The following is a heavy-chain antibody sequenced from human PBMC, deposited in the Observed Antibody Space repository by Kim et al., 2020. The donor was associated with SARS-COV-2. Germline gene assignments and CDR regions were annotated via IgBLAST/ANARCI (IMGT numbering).Heavy chain of an antibody. CDR1: GGSISSGGYY. CDR2: IYYSGST. Sequence: SETLSLTCTVSGGSISSGGYYWSWIRQHPGKGLEWIGYIYYSGSTYYNPSLKSRVTISVDTSKNQFSLKLSSVTAADTAVYYCAMGGGDTAIFLEYFQHWGQGTLVTVSS. CDR3: AMGGGDTAIFLEYFQH. J-gene: IGHJ1*01. D-gene: IGHD5-18*01. V-gene: IGHV4-31*03.